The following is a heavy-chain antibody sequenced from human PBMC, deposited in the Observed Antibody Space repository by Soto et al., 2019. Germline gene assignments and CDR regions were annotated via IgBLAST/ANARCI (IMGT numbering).Heavy chain of an antibody. CDR3: ARFVRSCSGTTCYTRADV. V-gene: IGHV4-61*01. Sequence: SETLSLTCTVSGGSVSSDTHYWSWIRQPPGKRLERIGFIYSSGSTNYNPSLKSRVTMSVDTSKNQFSLKLRSVIVADTAVYHCARFVRSCSGTTCYTRADVWGQGTTVTVSS. D-gene: IGHD2-2*02. J-gene: IGHJ6*02. CDR2: IYSSGST. CDR1: GGSVSSDTHY.